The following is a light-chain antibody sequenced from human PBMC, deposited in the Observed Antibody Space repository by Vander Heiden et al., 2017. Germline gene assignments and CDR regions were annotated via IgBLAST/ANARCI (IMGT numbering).Light chain of an antibody. CDR1: QSVSSSY. Sequence: EILLTQSPATLSLSPGERATLSCRASQSVSSSYLAWYQQKPGLAPRLLIYDASSRATGIPDRFSGSGSGTDFTLTISRLEPEDFAVYYCQQYGSSPRTFGGGTKVEIK. V-gene: IGKV3D-20*01. CDR2: DAS. CDR3: QQYGSSPRT. J-gene: IGKJ4*01.